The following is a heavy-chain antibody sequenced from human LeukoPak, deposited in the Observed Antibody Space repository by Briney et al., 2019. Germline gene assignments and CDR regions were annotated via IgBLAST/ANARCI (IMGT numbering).Heavy chain of an antibody. J-gene: IGHJ4*02. CDR1: GFTFSSYA. CDR3: ARDPELPPTYYFDY. V-gene: IGHV3-30-3*01. CDR2: ISYDGSNK. Sequence: PGRSLRLSCAASGFTFSSYAMHWVRQAPGKGLEWVAVISYDGSNKYYADSVKGRFTISRDNSKNTLYLQMNSLRAEDTAVYYCARDPELPPTYYFDYWGQGTLVTVSS. D-gene: IGHD3-10*01.